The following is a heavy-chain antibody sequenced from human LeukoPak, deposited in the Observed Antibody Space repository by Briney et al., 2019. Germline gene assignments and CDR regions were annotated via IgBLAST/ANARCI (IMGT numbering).Heavy chain of an antibody. CDR3: ARAGWDYYGSGRRVNWFDP. Sequence: GGSLRLSCAASGFTFSDYYMTWIRQAPGKGLEWVSYISSSGSTIYYADSVKGRFTISRDNAKNSLYLQMNSLRAEDTAVYYCARAGWDYYGSGRRVNWFDPWGQGTLVTVSS. D-gene: IGHD3-10*01. J-gene: IGHJ5*02. CDR2: ISSSGSTI. CDR1: GFTFSDYY. V-gene: IGHV3-11*01.